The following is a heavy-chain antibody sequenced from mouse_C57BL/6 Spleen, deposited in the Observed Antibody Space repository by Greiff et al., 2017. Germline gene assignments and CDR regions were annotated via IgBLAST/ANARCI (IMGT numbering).Heavy chain of an antibody. D-gene: IGHD1-1*01. Sequence: VQLQQSGAELVKPGASVKLSCKASGYTFTSYWMHWVKQRPGQGLEWIGMIHPNSGSTNYNEKFKSKATLTVDKSSSTAYMQLSSLTSEDSAVYYCAREGGSSYWYFDVWGTGTTVTVSS. CDR1: GYTFTSYW. J-gene: IGHJ1*03. CDR3: AREGGSSYWYFDV. CDR2: IHPNSGST. V-gene: IGHV1-64*01.